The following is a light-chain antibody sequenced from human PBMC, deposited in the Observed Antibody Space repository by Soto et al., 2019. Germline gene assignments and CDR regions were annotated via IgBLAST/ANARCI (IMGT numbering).Light chain of an antibody. CDR1: SSDVGGYNY. CDR2: EAN. J-gene: IGLJ1*01. CDR3: SSYGGSNIWV. Sequence: QSALTQPPSASGSPGQSVTISCTGTSSDVGGYNYVSWYQQHPGKAPKLMIYEANKRPSGVPDRFSGSKSGNTASLTVSGLQSEDEADYYCSSYGGSNIWVFGTGTKVTVL. V-gene: IGLV2-8*01.